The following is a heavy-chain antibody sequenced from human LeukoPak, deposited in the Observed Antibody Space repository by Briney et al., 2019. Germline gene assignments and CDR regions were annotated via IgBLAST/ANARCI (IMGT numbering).Heavy chain of an antibody. J-gene: IGHJ3*02. Sequence: GGSLRLSCVASGFTFSSYWMTWVRQAPGKGLEWVANIKQDGSEKYYVDSVKGRFTISRDNAKNSLYLQMNSLRAEDTAVYYCARVGGYSYGFAFDIWGQGTMVTVSS. CDR2: IKQDGSEK. D-gene: IGHD5-18*01. V-gene: IGHV3-7*05. CDR3: ARVGGYSYGFAFDI. CDR1: GFTFSSYW.